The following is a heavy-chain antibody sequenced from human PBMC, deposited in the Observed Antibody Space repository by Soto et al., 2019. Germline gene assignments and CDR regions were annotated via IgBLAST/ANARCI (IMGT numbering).Heavy chain of an antibody. CDR3: AKAQWLLGADYVDS. J-gene: IGHJ4*02. D-gene: IGHD6-19*01. CDR2: ISDTIGAT. Sequence: EVKLLESGGGLVQPGGSLKLSCAASGFIFSAYAMSWVRQAPGKGLEWVSTISDTIGATDYADSVKGRFTISRDISRNILYLVMNNLRAEDTAMYYCAKAQWLLGADYVDSWGQGALVTVSS. V-gene: IGHV3-23*01. CDR1: GFIFSAYA.